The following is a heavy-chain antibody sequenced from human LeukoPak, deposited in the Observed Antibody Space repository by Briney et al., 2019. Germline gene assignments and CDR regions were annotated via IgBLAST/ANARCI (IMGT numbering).Heavy chain of an antibody. CDR2: IYWDDDK. CDR3: ARSPYYDILTGSRGTFDY. J-gene: IGHJ4*02. CDR1: GFSLSTSGVG. D-gene: IGHD3-9*01. Sequence: SGPTLVKPTQTLTLTCTFSGFSLSTSGVGLGWILQPPGKALEWLALIYWDDDKRYSPSLKSRLTITKDTSKNQVVLTMTNMDPVDTATYYCARSPYYDILTGSRGTFDYWGQGTLVTVSS. V-gene: IGHV2-5*02.